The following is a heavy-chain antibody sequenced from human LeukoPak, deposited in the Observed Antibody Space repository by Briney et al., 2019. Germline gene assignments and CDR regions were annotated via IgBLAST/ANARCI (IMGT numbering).Heavy chain of an antibody. CDR3: ARDPISYSSGWYGEDDY. CDR2: IIPILGIA. Sequence: GSSVKVSCKASGGTFSSYAISWVRQAPGQGLEWMGRIIPILGIANYAQKSQGRVTITADKSTSTAYMELSSLRSEDTAVYYCARDPISYSSGWYGEDDYWGQGTLVTVSS. V-gene: IGHV1-69*04. D-gene: IGHD6-19*01. CDR1: GGTFSSYA. J-gene: IGHJ4*02.